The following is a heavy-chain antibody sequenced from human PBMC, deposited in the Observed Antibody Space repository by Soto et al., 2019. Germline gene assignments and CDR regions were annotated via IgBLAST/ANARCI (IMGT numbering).Heavy chain of an antibody. V-gene: IGHV1-18*01. J-gene: IGHJ4*02. Sequence: QVHLVXSGXEVXKPGXXVKVSCKGSGYDFTTYGITWVRQAPGQGLEWMAWISAHNGNTDYAQKLQGRVTVTRDTSTSTAYMELRSLRSDDTAVYYCARGRYGDYWGQGALVTVSS. D-gene: IGHD1-1*01. CDR3: ARGRYGDY. CDR1: GYDFTTYG. CDR2: ISAHNGNT.